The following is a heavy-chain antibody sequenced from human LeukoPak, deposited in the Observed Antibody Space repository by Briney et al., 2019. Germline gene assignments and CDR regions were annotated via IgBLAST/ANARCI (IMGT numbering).Heavy chain of an antibody. J-gene: IGHJ3*02. CDR2: INHSGST. Sequence: SETLSLTCAVYGGSFSGYYWSWIRQPPGKGLEWIGEINHSGSTNYNPSLKSRVTISVDTSKNQFSLKLSSVTAADTAVYYCARPKVGGAFDIWGQGTMVTVSS. V-gene: IGHV4-34*01. CDR1: GGSFSGYY. D-gene: IGHD2-2*01. CDR3: ARPKVGGAFDI.